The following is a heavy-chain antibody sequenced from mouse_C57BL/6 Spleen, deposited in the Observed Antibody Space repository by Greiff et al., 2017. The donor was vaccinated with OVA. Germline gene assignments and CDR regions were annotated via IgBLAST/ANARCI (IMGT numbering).Heavy chain of an antibody. D-gene: IGHD2-4*01. CDR1: GYSITSGYY. J-gene: IGHJ4*01. V-gene: IGHV3-6*01. CDR2: ISYAGSN. Sequence: EVHLVESGPGLVTPSQSLSLTCSVTGYSITSGYYWTWIRQFPGNNLDWLGYISYAGSNNYNPSLKNRISITRDPSKHQFFLKLHSETTEYTATYYSARDYDYDPRAMDYWGQGTSVTVSS. CDR3: ARDYDYDPRAMDY.